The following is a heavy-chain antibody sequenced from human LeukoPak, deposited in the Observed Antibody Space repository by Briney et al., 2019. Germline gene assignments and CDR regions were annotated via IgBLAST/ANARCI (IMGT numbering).Heavy chain of an antibody. CDR1: GYTFTSYY. CDR3: ARSHEGDILTGYYDY. D-gene: IGHD3-9*01. CDR2: INPSGGSA. V-gene: IGHV1-46*01. Sequence: ASVKVSCKASGYTFTSYYMHWVRQAPGQGLEWMGIINPSGGSASYAQKFQGRVTMTRDTSTSTVYMELSSLRSEDTAVYYCARSHEGDILTGYYDYWGQGTLVTVSS. J-gene: IGHJ4*02.